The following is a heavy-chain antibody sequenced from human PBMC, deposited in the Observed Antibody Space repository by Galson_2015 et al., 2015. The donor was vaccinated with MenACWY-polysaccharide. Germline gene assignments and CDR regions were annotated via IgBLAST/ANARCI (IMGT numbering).Heavy chain of an antibody. Sequence: SLRLSCAASGFTFSSYWMHWVRQAPGEGLVWVTRINIDASGISYADSVKGRFTISRDNAKSTVYLQMNSLRAEDTALYYCARAPPHHCTSTSCPGRNAFDIWCQGTMVTVSS. D-gene: IGHD2-2*01. CDR3: ARAPPHHCTSTSCPGRNAFDI. CDR1: GFTFSSYW. CDR2: INIDASGI. J-gene: IGHJ3*02. V-gene: IGHV3-74*01.